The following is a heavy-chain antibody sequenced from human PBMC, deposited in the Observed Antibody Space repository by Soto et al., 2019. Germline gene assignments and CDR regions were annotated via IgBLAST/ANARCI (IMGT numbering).Heavy chain of an antibody. D-gene: IGHD1-1*01. CDR1: GGTFNTHA. CDR3: ARGPKWNARYYYYGMDV. J-gene: IGHJ6*02. V-gene: IGHV1-69*13. CDR2: ILPIYCIR. Sequence: SVKVSCKTSGGTFNTHAISWVRQAPGHGCEWMGGILPIYCIRSHAQKFQGRVTITADETTTTVYMEVSSMRSDDTAVYYCARGPKWNARYYYYGMDVWGQGTTVTVSS.